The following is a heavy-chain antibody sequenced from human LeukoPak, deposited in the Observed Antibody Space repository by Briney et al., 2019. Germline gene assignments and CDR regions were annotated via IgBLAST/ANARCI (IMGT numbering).Heavy chain of an antibody. J-gene: IGHJ5*02. V-gene: IGHV3-48*03. CDR3: ARGTGYCLDP. Sequence: GGSLRLSCAASGFTFSSYEMNWVRQAPGKGLEWVSYISTSGSTIYYADSVTGRFTISRDNAKNSLYLQMNSLRAEDTAVYYCARGTGYCLDPWGQGTLVTVSS. CDR1: GFTFSSYE. D-gene: IGHD2-2*03. CDR2: ISTSGSTI.